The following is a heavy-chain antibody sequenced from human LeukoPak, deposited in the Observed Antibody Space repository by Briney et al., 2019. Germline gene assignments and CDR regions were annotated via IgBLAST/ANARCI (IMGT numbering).Heavy chain of an antibody. CDR2: MGESGGNT. CDR3: AKGRLRELNDC. Sequence: GGSLRLSCAASGFTFSTFVMTWVRQGPGKGLEWASSMGESGGNTYYADSVKGRFTISRDNSKNTLYLQMDSLRDEDTAVYYCAKGRLRELNDCWGQGTLVTVSS. V-gene: IGHV3-23*01. D-gene: IGHD1-7*01. CDR1: GFTFSTFV. J-gene: IGHJ4*02.